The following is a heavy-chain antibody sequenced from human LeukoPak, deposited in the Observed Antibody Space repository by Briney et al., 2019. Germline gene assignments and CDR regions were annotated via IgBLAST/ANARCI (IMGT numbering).Heavy chain of an antibody. D-gene: IGHD2-21*02. V-gene: IGHV4-59*02. CDR2: MSYSGKT. CDR1: GGSVSSYY. J-gene: IGHJ4*02. CDR3: ARGYCRDDICQVFPY. Sequence: SSETLSLTCTVSGGSVSSYYWSWIRQTPEKGLEWIGYMSYSGKTDYGPSLKSRVTMSVDTSKNQFSLKMSYVTAADTGVYYCARGYCRDDICQVFPYWGQGTLVTVSS.